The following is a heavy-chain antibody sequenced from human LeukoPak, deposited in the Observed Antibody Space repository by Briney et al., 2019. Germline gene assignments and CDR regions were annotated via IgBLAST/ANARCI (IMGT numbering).Heavy chain of an antibody. CDR2: ISYDGSNK. D-gene: IGHD3/OR15-3a*01. J-gene: IGHJ4*02. CDR1: GFTFSSYG. V-gene: IGHV3-30*03. Sequence: GGSLRLSCAASGFTFSSYGMHWVRQAPGKGLEWVAVISYDGSNKYYADSVKGRFTISRDNAKNTLYLQMNSVRAEDTAVYYCAAVLGLDFDYWGQGTLVTVSS. CDR3: AAVLGLDFDY.